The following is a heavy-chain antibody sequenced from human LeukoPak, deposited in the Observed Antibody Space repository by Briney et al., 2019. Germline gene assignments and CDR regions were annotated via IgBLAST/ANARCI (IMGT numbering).Heavy chain of an antibody. CDR2: INIGGTNT. CDR1: GLTFNDYY. V-gene: IGHV3-11*01. Sequence: GRSLRLSCAASGLTFNDYYISWIRQAPGKGLEWLSYINIGGTNTHYADSVKGRFTISRDNAKKSLYLEMNNLRAEDTAVYYCTTDGAGFDTWGQGVLVTVSS. CDR3: TTDGAGFDT. J-gene: IGHJ5*02.